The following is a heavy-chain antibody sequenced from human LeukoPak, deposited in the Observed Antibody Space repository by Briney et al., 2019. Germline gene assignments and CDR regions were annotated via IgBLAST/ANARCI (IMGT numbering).Heavy chain of an antibody. CDR1: GFTFSSYW. V-gene: IGHV3-48*04. CDR3: VRVRRDGSNFDF. Sequence: GGSLRLSCAASGFTFSSYWMHWVRQAPGKGLEWLSYISASGSGSNILYADSVKGRFTISRDNAKNSLYLQMNSLRAEDTGVYYCVRVRRDGSNFDFWGQGTLVTVSS. CDR2: ISASGSGSNI. J-gene: IGHJ4*02. D-gene: IGHD5-24*01.